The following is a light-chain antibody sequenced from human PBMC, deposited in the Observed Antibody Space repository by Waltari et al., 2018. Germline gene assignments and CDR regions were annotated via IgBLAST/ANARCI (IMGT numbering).Light chain of an antibody. Sequence: DIQMTQCPSSLSASVGDRVTITCQASHDISNYLNWYQQKPGKAHKLLIYDASNLETGVPSRFSGSGSGTDFTFTISSLQPEDIATYYCQQYDNLPITFGQGTRLEIK. J-gene: IGKJ5*01. CDR2: DAS. CDR3: QQYDNLPIT. V-gene: IGKV1-33*01. CDR1: HDISNY.